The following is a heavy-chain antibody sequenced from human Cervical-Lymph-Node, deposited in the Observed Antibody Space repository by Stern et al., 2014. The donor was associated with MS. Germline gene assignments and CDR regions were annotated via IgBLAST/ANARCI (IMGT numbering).Heavy chain of an antibody. J-gene: IGHJ6*02. D-gene: IGHD4-11*01. CDR2: IWYDGSNK. CDR3: AREILAVTTTNYYYGMDV. CDR1: GFTFSSYG. V-gene: IGHV3-33*01. Sequence: VQLEESGGGVVQPGRSLRLSCAASGFTFSSYGMHWVRQAPGKGLEWVAVIWYDGSNKYYADSVKGRFTISRDNSKNTLYLQMNSLRAEDTAVYYCAREILAVTTTNYYYGMDVWGQGTTVTVSS.